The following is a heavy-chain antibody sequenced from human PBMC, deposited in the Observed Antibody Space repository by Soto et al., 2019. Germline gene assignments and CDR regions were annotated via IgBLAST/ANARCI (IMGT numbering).Heavy chain of an antibody. Sequence: ASVKVSCKASGYTFTSYAMHWVRQAPGQRLEWMGWINAGNGNTKYSQKFQGRVTITRDTSASTAYMELSSLRSEDTAVYYCAHRLYYDFWSGENWFDPWGQGTLVTVSS. D-gene: IGHD3-3*01. CDR2: INAGNGNT. V-gene: IGHV1-3*01. CDR3: AHRLYYDFWSGENWFDP. CDR1: GYTFTSYA. J-gene: IGHJ5*02.